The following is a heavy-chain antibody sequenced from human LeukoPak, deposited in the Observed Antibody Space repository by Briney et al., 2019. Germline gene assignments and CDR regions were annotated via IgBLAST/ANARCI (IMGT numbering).Heavy chain of an antibody. CDR3: AKDPEGSGSLGAFDI. D-gene: IGHD3-10*01. CDR1: GFTFSSYS. V-gene: IGHV3-48*04. CDR2: ISSSSSTI. J-gene: IGHJ3*02. Sequence: PGGSLRLSCAASGFTFSSYSMNWVRQAPGKGLEWVSYISSSSSTIYYTDSVKGRFTIPRDNAKNSLYLQMNSLRAEDTALYYCAKDPEGSGSLGAFDIWGQGTMVTVSS.